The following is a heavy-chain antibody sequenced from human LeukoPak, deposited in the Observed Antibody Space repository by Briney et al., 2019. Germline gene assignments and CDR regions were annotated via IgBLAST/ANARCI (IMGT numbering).Heavy chain of an antibody. CDR1: GGSINTNY. CDR3: ARLGQLVPLDY. Sequence: SETLSLTCTVSGGSINTNYWSWIRRPPGKELEWIGYIFYSGTTTYNPSLKSRVTISVDTSKNQFSLKLSSVTAADTAVYYCARLGQLVPLDYWGQGTLVTVSS. D-gene: IGHD6-6*01. J-gene: IGHJ4*02. CDR2: IFYSGTT. V-gene: IGHV4-59*08.